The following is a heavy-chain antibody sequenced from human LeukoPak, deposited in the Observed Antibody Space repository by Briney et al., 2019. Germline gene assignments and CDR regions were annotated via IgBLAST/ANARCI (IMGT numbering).Heavy chain of an antibody. V-gene: IGHV1-2*06. Sequence: GASVKVSCKASGYTFTGYYIHWVRQAPGQGLEWIGRINPNSGGTNYAQQFEGRVTMTRDTSISIAYMDLSRLRSDDTAVYYCARSNYYDSSGYVIDYWGQGTLVTVSS. CDR1: GYTFTGYY. CDR3: ARSNYYDSSGYVIDY. D-gene: IGHD3-22*01. J-gene: IGHJ4*02. CDR2: INPNSGGT.